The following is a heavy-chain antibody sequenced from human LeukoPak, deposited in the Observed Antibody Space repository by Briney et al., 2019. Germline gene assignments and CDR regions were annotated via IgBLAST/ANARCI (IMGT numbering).Heavy chain of an antibody. CDR1: GYTFTSYG. D-gene: IGHD3-22*01. CDR2: ISAYNGNT. Sequence: VASVKVSCKASGYTFTSYGISWVRQAPGQGLEWMGWISAYNGNTNYAQKLQGRVTMTTDTSTSTAYMELRSLRSDDTAVYYCARVRYYDSSGYYPLLHYYYYGMDVWGQGTTVTVSS. V-gene: IGHV1-18*01. CDR3: ARVRYYDSSGYYPLLHYYYYGMDV. J-gene: IGHJ6*02.